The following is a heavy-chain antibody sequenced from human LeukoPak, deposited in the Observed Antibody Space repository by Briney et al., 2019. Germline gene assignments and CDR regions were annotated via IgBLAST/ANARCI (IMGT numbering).Heavy chain of an antibody. CDR2: ISGNGGST. CDR3: AKDLLGSGWSYWLDP. CDR1: GFTFDDYA. D-gene: IGHD6-19*01. V-gene: IGHV3-43*02. J-gene: IGHJ5*02. Sequence: GGSLRLSCAASGFTFDDYAMHWVRQVPGKGLEWVPLISGNGGSTYYEDSVKGRFTISRDNSKNSLYLQMNSLRTEDTALYYCAKDLLGSGWSYWLDPWGQGTLDTLSS.